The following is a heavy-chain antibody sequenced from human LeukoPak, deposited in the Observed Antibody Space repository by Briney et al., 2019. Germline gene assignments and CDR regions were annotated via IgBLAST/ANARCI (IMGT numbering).Heavy chain of an antibody. J-gene: IGHJ6*02. CDR2: ISAYNGNT. Sequence: GASVKVSCKASGGTFSSYAISWVRQAPGQGLEWMGWISAYNGNTNYAQKLQGRVTMTTDTSTSTAYMELRSLRSDDTAVYYCARDQVDSSGWYRYGDYYYYGMDVWGQGTTVTVSS. CDR3: ARDQVDSSGWYRYGDYYYYGMDV. CDR1: GGTFSSYA. V-gene: IGHV1-18*01. D-gene: IGHD6-19*01.